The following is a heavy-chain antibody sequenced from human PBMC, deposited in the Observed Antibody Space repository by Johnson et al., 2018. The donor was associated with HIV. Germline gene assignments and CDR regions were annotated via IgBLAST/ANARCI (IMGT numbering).Heavy chain of an antibody. Sequence: QVQLVESGGGLVKPGGSLRLSCAASGFTFSDYYMSWIRQAPGKGLEWVSYISRSGSTIYYADSVKGRITISRDNAKKSLFLQMNSLRAEDTAVYYCARASYSSSWYRDAFDIWGQGTMVTVSS. CDR2: ISRSGSTI. CDR1: GFTFSDYY. D-gene: IGHD6-13*01. V-gene: IGHV3-11*04. J-gene: IGHJ3*02. CDR3: ARASYSSSWYRDAFDI.